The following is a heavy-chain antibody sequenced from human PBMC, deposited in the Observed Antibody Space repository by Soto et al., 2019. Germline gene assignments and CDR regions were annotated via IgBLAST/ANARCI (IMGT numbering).Heavy chain of an antibody. CDR1: GFTLSSYG. J-gene: IGHJ4*02. Sequence: QVQLVDSGGGVVQPGRSLRLSCGASGFTLSSYGMHWVRQAPGKGLEWVGVIWHDGSNKYYADSMKGRFTISRDNSKNTLYLQMNNLRVEDTAVYYCARDRGSDDPIDYWGQGTLVTVSS. V-gene: IGHV3-33*01. CDR3: ARDRGSDDPIDY. D-gene: IGHD2-21*01. CDR2: IWHDGSNK.